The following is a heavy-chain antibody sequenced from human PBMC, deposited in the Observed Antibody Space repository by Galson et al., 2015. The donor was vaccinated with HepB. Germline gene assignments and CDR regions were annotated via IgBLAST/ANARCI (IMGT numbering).Heavy chain of an antibody. CDR3: ARQYYDSVTGYYKVGRDG. D-gene: IGHD3-9*01. J-gene: IGHJ6*02. CDR1: GFTFSTYW. Sequence: QSGAEVKKPGESLRISCKGSGFTFSTYWISWVRQMPGKGLEWMGSIDPSDSYTNYSPSFQGHVTLSADKNISTAYLQWSSLKASDTAMYYCARQYYDSVTGYYKVGRDGRGQGTTVTVSS. CDR2: IDPSDSYT. V-gene: IGHV5-10-1*01.